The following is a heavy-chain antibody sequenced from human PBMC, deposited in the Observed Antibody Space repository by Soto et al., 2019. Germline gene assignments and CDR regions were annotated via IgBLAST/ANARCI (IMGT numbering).Heavy chain of an antibody. D-gene: IGHD6-19*01. V-gene: IGHV3-30*18. Sequence: GGSLRLSCAAFGFTFSDYAMHWVRQAPGKGLEWAAVVSHDGRNTHYADSVKGRFTISRDSSKNTVSLEMTSLRAEDTAVYYCAKGGRQWLVTSDFNYWGQGALVTV. CDR2: VSHDGRNT. CDR3: AKGGRQWLVTSDFNY. CDR1: GFTFSDYA. J-gene: IGHJ4*02.